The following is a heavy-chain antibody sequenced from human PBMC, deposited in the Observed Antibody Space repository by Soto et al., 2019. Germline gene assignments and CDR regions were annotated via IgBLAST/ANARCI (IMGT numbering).Heavy chain of an antibody. V-gene: IGHV3-30-3*01. CDR1: GFTFSSYA. Sequence: GGSLRLSCAASGFTFSSYAMHWVRQAPGKGLEWVAVISYDGSNKYYADSVKGRFTISRDNSKNTLYLQMNSLRAEDTAVYYCAREGYYDSIAHDAFEIWGQGTMVTVSS. J-gene: IGHJ3*02. CDR3: AREGYYDSIAHDAFEI. D-gene: IGHD3-22*01. CDR2: ISYDGSNK.